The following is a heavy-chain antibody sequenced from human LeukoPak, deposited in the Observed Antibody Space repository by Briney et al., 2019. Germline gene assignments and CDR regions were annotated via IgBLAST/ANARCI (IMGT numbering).Heavy chain of an antibody. V-gene: IGHV3-11*04. D-gene: IGHD5-18*01. J-gene: IGHJ4*02. Sequence: GGSLRLSCEASGFTFSDPYMSWIRQAPGKGLECLSYISGSGTDINYADSVRGRFTISRDNAKNLLYLQMNDLRVEDTAVYYCARTARHLDYWGQGTLATVSS. CDR3: ARTARHLDY. CDR2: ISGSGTDI. CDR1: GFTFSDPY.